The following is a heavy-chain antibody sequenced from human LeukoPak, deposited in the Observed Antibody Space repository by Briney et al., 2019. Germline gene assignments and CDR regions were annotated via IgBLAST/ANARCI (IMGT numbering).Heavy chain of an antibody. Sequence: PGGSLRLSCAASGFTFSSYGMHWVRQAPGKGLEWVAFIRYDGSNKYYADSVKGRFTISRDNSKNTLYLQMNSLRAEDTAVYYCAKGGSVVPAAQYFQHWGQGTLVTVSS. CDR2: IRYDGSNK. CDR1: GFTFSSYG. CDR3: AKGGSVVPAAQYFQH. J-gene: IGHJ1*01. V-gene: IGHV3-30*02. D-gene: IGHD2-2*01.